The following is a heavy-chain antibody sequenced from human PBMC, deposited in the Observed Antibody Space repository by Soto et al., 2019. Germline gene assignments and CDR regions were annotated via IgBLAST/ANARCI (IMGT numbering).Heavy chain of an antibody. V-gene: IGHV1-69*04. Sequence: GASVKVSCKASGGTFSSYAISWVRQAPGQGLEWMGRIIPILGIANYAQKLQGRVTMTTDTSTSTAYMELRSLRSDDTAVYYCARDTPINLQGIAVAGMHYYYYGMDVWGQGTTVTVSS. CDR2: IIPILGIA. J-gene: IGHJ6*02. CDR3: ARDTPINLQGIAVAGMHYYYYGMDV. CDR1: GGTFSSYA. D-gene: IGHD6-19*01.